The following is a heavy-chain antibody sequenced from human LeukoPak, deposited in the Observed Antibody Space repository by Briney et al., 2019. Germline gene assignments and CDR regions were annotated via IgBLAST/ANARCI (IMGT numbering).Heavy chain of an antibody. D-gene: IGHD6-6*01. V-gene: IGHV1-2*02. Sequence: ASVKVSCKASGYPFTAYYMHWVRQAPGQGLEWMGWINPNSGGTKYAQKFQGRVTMTRDTSISTAYMELSRLTSDDTAVYYCARTPEHSSSSDYWGQGTLVTVSS. J-gene: IGHJ4*02. CDR3: ARTPEHSSSSDY. CDR2: INPNSGGT. CDR1: GYPFTAYY.